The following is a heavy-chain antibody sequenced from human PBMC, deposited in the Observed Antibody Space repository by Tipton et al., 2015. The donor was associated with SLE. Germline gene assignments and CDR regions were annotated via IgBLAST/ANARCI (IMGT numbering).Heavy chain of an antibody. CDR1: GFTFSSYA. J-gene: IGHJ4*02. Sequence: SLRLSCAASGFTFSSYAMHWVRQAPGKGLEWVAVISYDGSNKYYADSVKGRFTISRDNSKNTLYLQMNSLRAEDTAVYYCARGGRNNWNYELYFDYWGQGTLVTVSS. CDR2: ISYDGSNK. D-gene: IGHD1-7*01. CDR3: ARGGRNNWNYELYFDY. V-gene: IGHV3-30*14.